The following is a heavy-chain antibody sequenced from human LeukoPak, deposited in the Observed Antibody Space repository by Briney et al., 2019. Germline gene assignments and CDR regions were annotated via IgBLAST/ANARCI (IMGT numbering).Heavy chain of an antibody. CDR1: GFTFSSYW. D-gene: IGHD4-17*01. CDR3: AKDPNGDYIGTFDI. V-gene: IGHV3-7*03. Sequence: SGGSLRLFCAASGFTFSSYWMSWVRQAPGKGLEWVANINQDGSEKYYVDSVKGRFTISRDNAKNSLYLQMNSLRAEDTAVYYCAKDPNGDYIGTFDIWGQGTMVTVSS. CDR2: INQDGSEK. J-gene: IGHJ3*02.